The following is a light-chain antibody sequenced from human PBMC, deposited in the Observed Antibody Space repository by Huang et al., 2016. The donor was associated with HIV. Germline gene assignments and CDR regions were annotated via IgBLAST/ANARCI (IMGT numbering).Light chain of an antibody. V-gene: IGKV3-20*01. CDR1: QSVNNNY. J-gene: IGKJ2*03. CDR2: RAS. Sequence: EILLTQSPDTLSLSPGERATLSCRASQSVNNNYLAWYQQKPGPSPRLLIYRASTRATGIPDRFSGSGSGTDFTLTISRLEPDDFAVYYCQQFGSSPPYSFGQGTKLEIK. CDR3: QQFGSSPPYS.